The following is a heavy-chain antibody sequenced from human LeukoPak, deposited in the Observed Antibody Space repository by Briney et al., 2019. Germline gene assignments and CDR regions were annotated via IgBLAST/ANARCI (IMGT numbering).Heavy chain of an antibody. CDR2: IYYSGST. CDR1: GGSISSYY. Sequence: PSETLSLTCTVSGGSISSYYWSWIRQPPGKGLEWLGYIYYSGSTNYNPSLKSRVTISVDTSKNQFSLKLSSVTAADTAVYYCARGSEGNYGDYPQGLSLLYWFDPWGQGTLVTVSS. D-gene: IGHD4-17*01. V-gene: IGHV4-59*01. CDR3: ARGSEGNYGDYPQGLSLLYWFDP. J-gene: IGHJ5*02.